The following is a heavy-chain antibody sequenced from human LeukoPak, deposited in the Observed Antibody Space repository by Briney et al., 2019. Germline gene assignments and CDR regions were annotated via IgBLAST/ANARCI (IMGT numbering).Heavy chain of an antibody. CDR3: ALPAGGSGSYYKAQYYYYYYMDV. D-gene: IGHD3-10*01. Sequence: SVKVSCKASGYTFSSYGISWVRQAPGQGLEWMGGIIPIFGTANYAQKFQGRVTITADKSTSTAYMELSSLRSEDTAVYYCALPAGGSGSYYKAQYYYYYYMDVWGKGTTVTVSS. J-gene: IGHJ6*03. CDR1: GYTFSSYG. CDR2: IIPIFGTA. V-gene: IGHV1-69*06.